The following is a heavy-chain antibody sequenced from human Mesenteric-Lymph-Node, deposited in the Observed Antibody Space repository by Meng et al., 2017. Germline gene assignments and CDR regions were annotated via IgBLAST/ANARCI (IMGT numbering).Heavy chain of an antibody. V-gene: IGHV3-30*04. Sequence: GESLKISCAASGFTFSSYAMHWVRQAPGKGLEWVAVISYDGSNKYYADSVKGRFTISRDNSKNTLYLQMNSLRAEDTAVYYCAREYGSGSYYLFFDYWGQGTLVTVSS. CDR3: AREYGSGSYYLFFDY. CDR1: GFTFSSYA. D-gene: IGHD3-10*01. J-gene: IGHJ4*02. CDR2: ISYDGSNK.